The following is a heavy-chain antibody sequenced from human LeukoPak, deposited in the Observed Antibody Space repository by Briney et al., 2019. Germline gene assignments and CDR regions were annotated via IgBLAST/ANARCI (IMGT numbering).Heavy chain of an antibody. CDR2: IWYDGSNK. CDR3: AKDSSAYSGSYYDY. J-gene: IGHJ4*02. D-gene: IGHD1-26*01. CDR1: GFTFSSHG. Sequence: GGSLRLSCAASGFTFSSHGMHWVRQSPGKGLEWVAVIWYDGSNKYYADSVKGRFTISRDNSKNTLYLQMNSLRAEGTAIYYCAKDSSAYSGSYYDYWGQGTLVTVSS. V-gene: IGHV3-33*06.